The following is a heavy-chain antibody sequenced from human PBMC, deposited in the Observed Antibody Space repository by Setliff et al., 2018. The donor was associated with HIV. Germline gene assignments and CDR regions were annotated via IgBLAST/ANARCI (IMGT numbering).Heavy chain of an antibody. CDR2: VYYSGNT. V-gene: IGHV4-39*07. D-gene: IGHD3-22*01. Sequence: SETLSLTCTVSGGSISSSSYYWGWIRQTPGKGLEWIGSVYYSGNTYYNPSLKSRVTISVDTSKNQFSLKLRSVTAADTAVYYCARDITYHYDTNGSFAWCDPWGQGTLVTVSS. J-gene: IGHJ5*02. CDR3: ARDITYHYDTNGSFAWCDP. CDR1: GGSISSSSYY.